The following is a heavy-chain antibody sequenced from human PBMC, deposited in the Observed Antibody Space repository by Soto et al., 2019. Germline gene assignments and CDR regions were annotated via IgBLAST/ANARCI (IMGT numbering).Heavy chain of an antibody. D-gene: IGHD3-22*01. J-gene: IGHJ3*02. CDR2: IYFSRNT. Sequence: QLQLQESGPGLVKPSETLSLTCTVSGGSISSSSFYWGWVRQPPGKGLEWIASIYFSRNTYYNPSLKSRVTISVDTSKNQFSLKLSSVTAADTAVYYCARHTLIVGRLHGFDMWGQGTMVTVSS. V-gene: IGHV4-39*01. CDR1: GGSISSSSFY. CDR3: ARHTLIVGRLHGFDM.